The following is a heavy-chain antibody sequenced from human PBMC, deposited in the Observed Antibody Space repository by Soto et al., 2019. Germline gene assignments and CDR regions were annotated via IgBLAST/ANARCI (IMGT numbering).Heavy chain of an antibody. CDR2: ISGSGGNT. D-gene: IGHD3-16*01. CDR1: GFTFSPYA. CDR3: AKGLRRLLRTQYYYGLDV. Sequence: EVQLLESGGGLVQPRGSLRLSCAASGFTFSPYAMTWVRQAPGKGLEWVSSISGSGGNTNYADSVKGRFTVSRDNSKRTLSLQMNSLTEEDTAIYYCAKGLRRLLRTQYYYGLDVWGRGTTVTVSS. J-gene: IGHJ6*02. V-gene: IGHV3-23*01.